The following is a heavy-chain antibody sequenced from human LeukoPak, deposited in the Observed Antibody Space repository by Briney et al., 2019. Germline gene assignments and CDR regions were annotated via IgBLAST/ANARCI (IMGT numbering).Heavy chain of an antibody. CDR1: GFTFSTYA. V-gene: IGHV3-23*01. J-gene: IGHJ4*02. Sequence: PGGSLRLSCAASGFTFSTYAMNWVRQAPGKGLEWVSSISSGGSGTYYADSVKGRFTISRDNSKNTLYLQMNSLRSEDTATYYCAKDPPRWDWGQGTLVTVSS. CDR2: ISSGGSGT. D-gene: IGHD4-23*01. CDR3: AKDPPRWD.